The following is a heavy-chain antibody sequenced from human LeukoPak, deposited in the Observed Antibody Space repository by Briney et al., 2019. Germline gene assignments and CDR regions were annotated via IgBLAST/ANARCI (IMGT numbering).Heavy chain of an antibody. J-gene: IGHJ4*02. CDR1: GFTFSGYS. V-gene: IGHV3-21*01. CDR3: AREVSEGFDF. CDR2: FGTRSTSI. Sequence: PGGSLRLSCSASGFTFSGYSMNWIRQAPGKGLEWVSSFGTRSTSIYHAGSVKGRFAISRDNAKNSLYLQMNSLRAEDTALYYCAREVSEGFDFWGQGALVTVSS. D-gene: IGHD3-22*01.